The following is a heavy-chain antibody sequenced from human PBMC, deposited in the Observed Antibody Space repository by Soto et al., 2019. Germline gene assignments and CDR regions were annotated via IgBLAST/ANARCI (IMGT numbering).Heavy chain of an antibody. CDR1: GFTFNNYN. J-gene: IGHJ2*01. Sequence: GGSLRLSCAASGFTFNNYNMNWVRQAPGKGLEWVSSFSSSSVHIYYADSVKGRFTISRDNAKNSLFLQMNSLRAEDTAVYYCARDPRYSSGWYWYFDLWGRGPMVTLYS. D-gene: IGHD6-19*01. CDR3: ARDPRYSSGWYWYFDL. CDR2: FSSSSVHI. V-gene: IGHV3-21*01.